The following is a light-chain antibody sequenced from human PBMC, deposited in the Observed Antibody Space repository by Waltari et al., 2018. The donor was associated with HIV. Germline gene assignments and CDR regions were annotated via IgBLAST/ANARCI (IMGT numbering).Light chain of an antibody. J-gene: IGLJ2*01. CDR2: EDK. Sequence: SYELTQPPSVSVSPGQTASITCSGDKLGDKYTYWYQKQSGQSPVLVIYEDKKRPSGIPERFSGSNSGNTATLTISGTQAMDEADYYCQAWDTASVVFGGGTKLTVL. CDR1: KLGDKY. CDR3: QAWDTASVV. V-gene: IGLV3-1*01.